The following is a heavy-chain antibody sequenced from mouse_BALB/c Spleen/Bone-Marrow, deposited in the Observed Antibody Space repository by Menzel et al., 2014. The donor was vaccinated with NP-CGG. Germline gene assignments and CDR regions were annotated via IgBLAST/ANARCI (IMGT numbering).Heavy chain of an antibody. Sequence: VQLQESGPELVRPGVSVKISCKGSGYTFTDYAMHWVKQSHAKSLEWIGVISIYYGNTNYNQKFKGKATMTVDKSSSTAYMELARLTSEDSAIYYCARESAYYGYFDYWGQGTTLTVSS. CDR2: ISIYYGNT. D-gene: IGHD1-1*01. J-gene: IGHJ2*01. CDR1: GYTFTDYA. CDR3: ARESAYYGYFDY. V-gene: IGHV1-67*01.